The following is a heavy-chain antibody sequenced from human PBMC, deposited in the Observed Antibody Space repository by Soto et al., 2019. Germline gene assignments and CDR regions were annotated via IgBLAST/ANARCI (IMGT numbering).Heavy chain of an antibody. V-gene: IGHV3-30-3*01. CDR1: GFTFSSYA. J-gene: IGHJ4*02. Sequence: SLRLSCAASGFTFSSYAMHWVRQAPGKGLEWVAVISYDGSNKYYADSVKGRFTISRDNSRNTLFLQINSLRAEDTALYYCARDANHNIVVVPAAIPLDCWGQGTLVTVSS. CDR3: ARDANHNIVVVPAAIPLDC. D-gene: IGHD2-2*02. CDR2: ISYDGSNK.